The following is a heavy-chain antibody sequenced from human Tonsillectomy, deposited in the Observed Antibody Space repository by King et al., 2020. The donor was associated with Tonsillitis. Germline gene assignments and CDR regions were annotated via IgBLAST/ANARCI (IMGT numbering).Heavy chain of an antibody. V-gene: IGHV4-38-2*01. D-gene: IGHD2-2*01. CDR2: IYHSGST. J-gene: IGHJ6*02. Sequence: VQLQESGPGLVKPSETLSLTCAVSGYSISSGYYWGWIRQPPGKGLEWIGSIYHSGSTYYNPSLKSRVIILVEMSKNQFSLKLSSVTAADTAVYYCARGAYCSSNSCLRRYGMDVWGQGTTVTVSS. CDR1: GYSISSGYY. CDR3: ARGAYCSSNSCLRRYGMDV.